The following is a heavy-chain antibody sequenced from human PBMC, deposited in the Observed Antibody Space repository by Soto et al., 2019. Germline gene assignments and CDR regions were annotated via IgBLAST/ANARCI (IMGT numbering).Heavy chain of an antibody. CDR1: GGSISSYY. CDR2: IYYSGST. J-gene: IGHJ6*03. D-gene: IGHD3-10*01. CDR3: ARGGSGRLLYYMDV. Sequence: QVQLQESGPGLVKPSETLSLTCTVSGGSISSYYWSWIRQPPGKGLEWIGYIYYSGSTNYNPSLKSRVTISVDTSKNQFSLKLSSVTAADTAVYYCARGGSGRLLYYMDVWGKGTTVTVSS. V-gene: IGHV4-59*01.